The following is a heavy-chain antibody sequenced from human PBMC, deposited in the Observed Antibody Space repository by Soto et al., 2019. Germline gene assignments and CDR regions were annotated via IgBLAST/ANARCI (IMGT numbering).Heavy chain of an antibody. D-gene: IGHD6-19*01. CDR3: ARAVAVPADFDY. CDR1: GYTFTGYA. J-gene: IGHJ4*02. CDR2: INAGNANT. Sequence: QVQLVQSGAEEKKPGASVKVSCKASGYTFTGYAMHWVRQAPGQSLEWMGWINAGNANTKYSQKFQARVTITRDTSASTAYMELSSLRSEDTAVYYCARAVAVPADFDYWGQGTLVTVSS. V-gene: IGHV1-3*05.